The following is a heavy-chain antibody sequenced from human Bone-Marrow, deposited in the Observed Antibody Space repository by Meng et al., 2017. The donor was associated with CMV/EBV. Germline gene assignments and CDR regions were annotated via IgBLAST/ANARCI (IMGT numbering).Heavy chain of an antibody. Sequence: GESLKISCAASGFTFSSYEMNWVRQAPGKGLEWVSYISSSGSTIYYADSVKGRFTISRDNSKNTLYLQMDSLRAEDMAVYYCARELANWGSRYFDLWGRGTLVTVSS. V-gene: IGHV3-48*03. D-gene: IGHD7-27*01. CDR2: ISSSGSTI. J-gene: IGHJ2*01. CDR3: ARELANWGSRYFDL. CDR1: GFTFSSYE.